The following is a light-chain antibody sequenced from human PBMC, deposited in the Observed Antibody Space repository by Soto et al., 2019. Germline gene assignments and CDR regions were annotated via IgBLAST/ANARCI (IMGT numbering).Light chain of an antibody. CDR3: QQSYSTPSIT. J-gene: IGKJ5*01. V-gene: IGKV1-39*01. CDR1: QSISSY. Sequence: IHMTHSPSSLSASVGDRFTINCXASQSISSYLNWYQQKPGKAPKLLIYAASSLESGVPSRFSGSGSGTDFTLTISSLQPEDFATYYCQQSYSTPSITFGQGTRLEI. CDR2: AAS.